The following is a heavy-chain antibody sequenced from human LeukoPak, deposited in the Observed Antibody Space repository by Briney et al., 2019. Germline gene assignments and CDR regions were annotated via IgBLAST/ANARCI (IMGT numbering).Heavy chain of an antibody. V-gene: IGHV4-59*08. Sequence: PSETLSLTCTVSGGSINNYYWSWIRQPPGKGLEWIGYIYYSGSTNYNPSLKSRVTISVDTSKNQFSLKLSSVTAADTAVYYCARLFWSGYSPGAFDIWGQGTMVTVSS. D-gene: IGHD3-3*01. J-gene: IGHJ3*02. CDR1: GGSINNYY. CDR2: IYYSGST. CDR3: ARLFWSGYSPGAFDI.